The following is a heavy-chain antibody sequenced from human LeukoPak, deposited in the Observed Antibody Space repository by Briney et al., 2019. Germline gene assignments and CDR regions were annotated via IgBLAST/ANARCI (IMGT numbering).Heavy chain of an antibody. D-gene: IGHD3-16*02. CDR1: GFTFDDYG. J-gene: IGHJ4*02. CDR3: ARAPYVWGSYRSSSSYFDY. Sequence: GGSLRLSCAASGFTFDDYGMSWVRQAPGKGLEWASGINWNGGSTGYADSVKGRFTISRDNAKNSLYLQMNSLRAEDTALYYCARAPYVWGSYRSSSSYFDYWGQGTLVTVSS. CDR2: INWNGGST. V-gene: IGHV3-20*04.